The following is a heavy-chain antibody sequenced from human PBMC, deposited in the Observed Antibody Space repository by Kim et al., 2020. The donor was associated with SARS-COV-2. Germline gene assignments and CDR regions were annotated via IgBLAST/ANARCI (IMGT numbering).Heavy chain of an antibody. D-gene: IGHD5-12*01. Sequence: ASVKVSCKASGYTFTSYDINWVRQATGQGLEWMGWMNPNRGNTGYAQKFQGRVTMTRNTSISTAYMELSSLRSEDTAVYYCARGRGYSGYDSGYYYGMDVWGQGTTVAVSS. CDR1: GYTFTSYD. CDR3: ARGRGYSGYDSGYYYGMDV. V-gene: IGHV1-8*01. J-gene: IGHJ6*02. CDR2: MNPNRGNT.